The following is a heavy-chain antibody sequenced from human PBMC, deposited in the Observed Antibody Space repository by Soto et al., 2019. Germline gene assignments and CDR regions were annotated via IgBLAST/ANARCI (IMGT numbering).Heavy chain of an antibody. CDR1: GGSISSASSS. CDR3: ARGGYSYGLPDFDY. J-gene: IGHJ4*02. CDR2: IYHSGRT. D-gene: IGHD5-18*01. Sequence: SETLSLTCAVSGGSISSASSSWTWIRQPPGKGLEWIGYIYHSGRTYYNPSLKSRVTISVDTSKNQFSLKLSSVTAADTAVYYCARGGYSYGLPDFDYWGQGTLVTVSS. V-gene: IGHV4-30-2*01.